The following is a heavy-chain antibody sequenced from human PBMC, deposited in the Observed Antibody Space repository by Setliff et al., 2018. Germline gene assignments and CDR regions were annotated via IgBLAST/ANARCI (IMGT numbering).Heavy chain of an antibody. CDR3: ANEHGTTVTVENYHYYMDV. Sequence: ASVKVSCKASGYTFTGHYIHWVRQAPGQGLEWMGWINPRTGVTNYAQKFQGRVTITADESTSTAYMELSSLKSEDTAVYYCANEHGTTVTVENYHYYMDVWGKGTTVTVSS. D-gene: IGHD4-4*01. CDR1: GYTFTGHY. V-gene: IGHV1-2*02. J-gene: IGHJ6*03. CDR2: INPRTGVT.